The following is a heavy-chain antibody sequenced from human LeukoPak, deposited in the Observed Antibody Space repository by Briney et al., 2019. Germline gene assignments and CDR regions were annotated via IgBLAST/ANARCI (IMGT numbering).Heavy chain of an antibody. CDR2: IYSGGST. Sequence: GGSLRPSCVVSGFTVSNNYMSWIRQAPRKGLEWVSLIYSGGSTYYADSVKGRFTTSRDNSKNTVYLQMNSLRAEDTAMYYCARRDDHNGRDYWGQGTLVTVSS. CDR3: ARRDDHNGRDY. CDR1: GFTVSNNY. D-gene: IGHD5-24*01. V-gene: IGHV3-53*01. J-gene: IGHJ4*02.